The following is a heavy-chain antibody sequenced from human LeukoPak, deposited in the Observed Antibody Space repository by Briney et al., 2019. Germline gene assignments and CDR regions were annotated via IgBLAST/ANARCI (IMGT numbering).Heavy chain of an antibody. V-gene: IGHV3-30*08. CDR3: ARKPSAEVAERGDY. Sequence: GGSLRLSCAASTFTVNNYAMHWVRQAPGKGLEWVALVSYDGSKKYCADSVKGRFTISRDNSKNTLTLQMDSLRAEDTAVYFCARKPSAEVAERGDYGGQGTLVTV. CDR1: TFTVNNYA. J-gene: IGHJ4*02. D-gene: IGHD6-19*01. CDR2: VSYDGSKK.